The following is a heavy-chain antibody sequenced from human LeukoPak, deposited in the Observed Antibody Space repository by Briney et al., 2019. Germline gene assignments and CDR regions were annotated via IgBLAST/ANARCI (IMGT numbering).Heavy chain of an antibody. V-gene: IGHV3-23*01. CDR2: ISGSGGST. CDR1: GFTFSTNA. CDR3: AKVLYVGERYSSSGPMN. Sequence: PGGSLRLSCAASGFTFSTNAMTWVRQAPGKGLEWVSVISGSGGSTYYADSVKGRFTISRDNSENTLYLQMNSLRAEDTALYYCAKVLYVGERYSSSGPMNWGQGTLVTVSS. D-gene: IGHD6-13*01. J-gene: IGHJ4*02.